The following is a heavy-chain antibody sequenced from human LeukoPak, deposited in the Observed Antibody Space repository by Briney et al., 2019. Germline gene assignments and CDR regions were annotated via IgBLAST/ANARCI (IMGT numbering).Heavy chain of an antibody. CDR3: ARDHTGETFLDAFDI. J-gene: IGHJ3*02. V-gene: IGHV1-18*01. D-gene: IGHD1-1*01. CDR2: ISPYNGQT. CDR1: GYSFTVHD. Sequence: ASVKVSCKASGYSFTVHDISWVRQAPGQGLERMGWISPYNGQTKLTQKFQGRLIMDTETSTTTVYMELTSLKSDDTAVYYCARDHTGETFLDAFDIWGQGTLVAVSS.